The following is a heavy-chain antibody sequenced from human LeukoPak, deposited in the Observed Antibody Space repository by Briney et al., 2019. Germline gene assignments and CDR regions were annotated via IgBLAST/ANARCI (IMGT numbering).Heavy chain of an antibody. CDR1: GGSISSSSYY. CDR3: AGHFDRTYGTMDV. V-gene: IGHV4-39*01. Sequence: PSETLSLTCTVSGGSISSSSYYWGWIRQPPGKGLEWIGSIYYSGSTYYNPSLKSRVTISVDTSKNQFSLKLSSVTAADTAVYYCAGHFDRTYGTMDVWGQGTTVTVSS. D-gene: IGHD2-21*01. CDR2: IYYSGST. J-gene: IGHJ6*02.